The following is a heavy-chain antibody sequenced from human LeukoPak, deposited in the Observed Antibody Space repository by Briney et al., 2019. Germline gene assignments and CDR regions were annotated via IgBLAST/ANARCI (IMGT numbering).Heavy chain of an antibody. CDR3: ARDSGHRGYCSSTSCYFDY. D-gene: IGHD2-2*01. Sequence: SETLSLTCTVSGGSISSYYWSWIRQPAGKGLEWIGRIYTSGSTNYNPSLKSRVTMSVDTSENQFSLKLSSVTAADTAVYYCARDSGHRGYCSSTSCYFDYWGQGTLVTVSS. V-gene: IGHV4-4*07. CDR2: IYTSGST. J-gene: IGHJ4*02. CDR1: GGSISSYY.